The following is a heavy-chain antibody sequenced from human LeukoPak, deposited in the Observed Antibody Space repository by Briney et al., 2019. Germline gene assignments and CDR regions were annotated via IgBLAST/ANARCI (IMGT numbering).Heavy chain of an antibody. D-gene: IGHD2-15*01. Sequence: GGSLRLSWSASGFTFSSYAMHWVRQAPGKGLEYVSAISSNGGSTYYADSVKGRFTISRDNSKNTLYLQMSSLRAEDTAVYYCVKDRNIVVVVAATLLLDYWGQGTRVTVSS. CDR3: VKDRNIVVVVAATLLLDY. CDR1: GFTFSSYA. CDR2: ISSNGGST. J-gene: IGHJ4*02. V-gene: IGHV3-64D*06.